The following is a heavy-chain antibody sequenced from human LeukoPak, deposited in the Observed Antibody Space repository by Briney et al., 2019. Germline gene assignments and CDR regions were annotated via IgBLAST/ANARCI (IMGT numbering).Heavy chain of an antibody. CDR3: ARRSARLWFGESLYYFDY. CDR1: GGSISSGDYY. D-gene: IGHD3-10*01. J-gene: IGHJ4*02. V-gene: IGHV4-30-4*08. Sequence: SSQTLSRTCTVSGGSISSGDYYWRWIRQPPGQGLEALGYIYDSGSTYYNPPLKRRTTISVDTAKNQFSLKLSSVTAADTAVYYCARRSARLWFGESLYYFDYWGQGTLVTVSS. CDR2: IYDSGST.